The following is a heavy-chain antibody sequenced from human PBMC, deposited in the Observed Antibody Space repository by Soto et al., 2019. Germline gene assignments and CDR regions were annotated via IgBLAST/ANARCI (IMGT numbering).Heavy chain of an antibody. Sequence: EVQLLESGGGLVQPGGSLRLSCAASGFTFTNYAMSWVRQAPGKGLEWVSAISGGDGLTYYADSVKGRFTISRDNSKNTLYLQMNSLRAEDTAVYYCAKGLSSGGNCYSSMDVWGQGTTVTVSS. D-gene: IGHD2-15*01. CDR1: GFTFTNYA. V-gene: IGHV3-23*01. CDR3: AKGLSSGGNCYSSMDV. CDR2: ISGGDGLT. J-gene: IGHJ6*02.